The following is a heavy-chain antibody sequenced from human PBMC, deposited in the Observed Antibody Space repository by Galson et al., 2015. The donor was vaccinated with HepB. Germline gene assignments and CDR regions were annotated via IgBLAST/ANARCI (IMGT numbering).Heavy chain of an antibody. CDR3: TRAFDI. CDR2: ISWNSGTI. Sequence: SLRLSCAASGFTFDDYAMHWVRQAPGKGLEWVSGISWNSGTIGYADSVKGRFTISRDNAKNSLYLQMNSLRAEDTALYYRTRAFDIWGQGTMVIVSS. CDR1: GFTFDDYA. V-gene: IGHV3-9*01. J-gene: IGHJ3*02.